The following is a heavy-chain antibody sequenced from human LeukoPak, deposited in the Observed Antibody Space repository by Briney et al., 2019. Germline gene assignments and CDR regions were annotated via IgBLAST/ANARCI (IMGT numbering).Heavy chain of an antibody. CDR2: ISYTGRT. CDR3: ARLLDNDISGDPDTFDV. D-gene: IGHD3-22*01. CDR1: RGSISSNH. J-gene: IGHJ3*01. Sequence: PSETLSLTCTVSRGSISSNHWSWIRQPPGKRLEWIGYISYTGRTKYNPSLQSRVTISIDTSKSQFSLKLTSVTSADTAVYSCARLLDNDISGDPDTFDVWGQGTTVIVSS. V-gene: IGHV4-59*01.